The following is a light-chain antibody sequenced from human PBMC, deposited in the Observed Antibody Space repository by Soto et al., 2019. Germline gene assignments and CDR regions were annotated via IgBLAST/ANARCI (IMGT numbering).Light chain of an antibody. V-gene: IGLV2-14*01. CDR2: DVS. J-gene: IGLJ1*01. Sequence: QYALTQLASVYGSDGQSITISCNGNSSDPGGYNSGSWYQQHPGKASKFMLYDVSHRPKGVSNSFSGSKYGNTAYLTISRIQAEDEADYYRSSYITSNTRQIVFGTVTKVTVL. CDR1: SSDPGGYNS. CDR3: SSYITSNTRQIV.